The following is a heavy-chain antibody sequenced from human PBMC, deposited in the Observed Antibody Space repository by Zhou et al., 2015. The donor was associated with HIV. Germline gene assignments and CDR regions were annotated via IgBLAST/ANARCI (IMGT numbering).Heavy chain of an antibody. J-gene: IGHJ3*02. Sequence: QVQLVQSGAEVKKPGSSVKVSCKASGGTFSSYAISWVRQAPGQGLEWMGGIIPIFGTANYAQKFQGRVTITADESTSTAYMELSSLRSEDTAVYYCARPVTYYYDSSGYYYDAFDIWGQGTMVTVSS. D-gene: IGHD3-22*01. V-gene: IGHV1-69*12. CDR3: ARPVTYYYDSSGYYYDAFDI. CDR1: GGTFSSYA. CDR2: IIPIFGTA.